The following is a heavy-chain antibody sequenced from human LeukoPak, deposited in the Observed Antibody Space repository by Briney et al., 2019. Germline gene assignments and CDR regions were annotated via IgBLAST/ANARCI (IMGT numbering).Heavy chain of an antibody. Sequence: LSLTCTVSGGSISSYYWSWIRQPPGKGLEWVGRTRNKANSYTTEYAASVKGGFTISRDDSKNSLYLQMNSLKTEDTAVYYCARPHDAFDIWGQGTMVTVSS. CDR1: GGSISSYY. V-gene: IGHV3-72*01. J-gene: IGHJ3*02. CDR2: TRNKANSYTT. CDR3: ARPHDAFDI.